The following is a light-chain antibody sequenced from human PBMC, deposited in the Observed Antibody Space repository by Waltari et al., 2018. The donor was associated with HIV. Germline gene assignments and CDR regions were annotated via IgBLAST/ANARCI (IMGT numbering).Light chain of an antibody. J-gene: IGLJ3*02. CDR3: GTWDTSLSVGV. Sequence: QSVLTHPPSLSAAPRQRVTLSCSVNSHNIAQHYISWYHQLPGTAPKLIIYENDKRPSGIPDRFSGSQSGTSATLGITGLQTGDEADYYCGTWDTSLSVGVFGGGTKLTVL. V-gene: IGLV1-51*02. CDR1: SHNIAQHY. CDR2: END.